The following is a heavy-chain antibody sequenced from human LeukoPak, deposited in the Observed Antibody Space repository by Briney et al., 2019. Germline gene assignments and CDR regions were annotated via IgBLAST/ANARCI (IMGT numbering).Heavy chain of an antibody. CDR2: IYSGGST. CDR1: GFTGSSNY. Sequence: GVSLRLSCSASGFTGSSNYMSWVRQAPAKGLEWVSGIYSGGSTYYADSVNVRFSISRDNSKNTLYLQMNSLRVEDTAVYYCARDRGIVATITESDDYWGQGTLVTVSS. CDR3: ARDRGIVATITESDDY. J-gene: IGHJ4*02. D-gene: IGHD5-12*01. V-gene: IGHV3-53*01.